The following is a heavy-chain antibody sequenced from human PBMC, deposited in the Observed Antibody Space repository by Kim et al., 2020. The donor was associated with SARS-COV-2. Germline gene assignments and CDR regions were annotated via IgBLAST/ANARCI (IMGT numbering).Heavy chain of an antibody. J-gene: IGHJ3*01. CDR3: ARAARPDAFDL. V-gene: IGHV3-7*05. CDR1: GMTLSTFW. CDR2: INEDGSEK. Sequence: GGSLRLSCVASGMTLSTFWMTWVRQSPGKGLEWVGLINEDGSEKYFLKSVKGRFTISRDNAKKSIFLEMNSLRGDDTAVYFCARAARPDAFDLWGQGTVVTVSS.